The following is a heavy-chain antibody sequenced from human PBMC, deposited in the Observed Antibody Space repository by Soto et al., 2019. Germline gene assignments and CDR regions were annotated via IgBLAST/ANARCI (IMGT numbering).Heavy chain of an antibody. D-gene: IGHD3-22*01. CDR3: AISLVSSGYYYLFDQ. CDR1: GFTFSNYY. CDR2: ISTGSGHT. V-gene: IGHV3-11*06. Sequence: PGGSLRLSCEASGFTFSNYYISWIRQAPGKGLEWLSYISTGSGHTNYADSVKGRFTISRDNAKNSLYLQMNSLRDEDTAVYYCAISLVSSGYYYLFDQWGQGTLGTV. J-gene: IGHJ4*02.